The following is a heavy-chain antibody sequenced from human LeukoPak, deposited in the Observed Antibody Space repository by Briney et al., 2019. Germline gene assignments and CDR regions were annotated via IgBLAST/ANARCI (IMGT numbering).Heavy chain of an antibody. V-gene: IGHV3-48*03. CDR1: GFTFCSYE. J-gene: IGHJ4*02. CDR2: ISSSGSTI. CDR3: ARLYSSSSGLRASDY. Sequence: GGSLRLSCAASGFTFCSYEMNWVRQAPAKGVECVSYISSSGSTIFYADSVKGRFTISRENAKNSLYLQMNSLRAEDTAVYYCARLYSSSSGLRASDYWGQGTLVTVSS. D-gene: IGHD6-6*01.